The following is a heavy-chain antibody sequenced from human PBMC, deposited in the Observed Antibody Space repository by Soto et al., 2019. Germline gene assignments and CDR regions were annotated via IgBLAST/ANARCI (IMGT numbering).Heavy chain of an antibody. CDR3: ARDRDYGDSLGSGDY. D-gene: IGHD4-17*01. Sequence: QVQLVQSGAEVKKPGSSVKVSCKASGGTFSSYAISWVRQAPGQGLEWMGGIIPIFGTANYAQKFQGRVTITADEATSPAYMELSSLRSEDTAVYYCARDRDYGDSLGSGDYWGQGTLVTVSS. CDR2: IIPIFGTA. J-gene: IGHJ4*02. CDR1: GGTFSSYA. V-gene: IGHV1-69*12.